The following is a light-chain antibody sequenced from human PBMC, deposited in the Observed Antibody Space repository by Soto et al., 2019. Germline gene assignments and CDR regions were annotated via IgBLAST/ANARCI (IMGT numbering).Light chain of an antibody. Sequence: EIVLTHSPATLPLPPGERATLSCRASQGISSTLAGFQQKPAQAPRPLIYGASTRATGIPARFSGSGSGTEFTLTISSLQSEDFAVYYCQQYNNWPLTFGGGTKVEIK. CDR2: GAS. J-gene: IGKJ4*01. CDR1: QGISST. V-gene: IGKV3D-15*01. CDR3: QQYNNWPLT.